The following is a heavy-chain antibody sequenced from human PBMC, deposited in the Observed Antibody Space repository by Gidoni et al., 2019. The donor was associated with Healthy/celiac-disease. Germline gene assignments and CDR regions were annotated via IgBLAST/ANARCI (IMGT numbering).Heavy chain of an antibody. CDR1: GGSFSGYY. V-gene: IGHV4-34*01. CDR2: INHSGST. Sequence: QVQLQQWGAGLLKPSETLSLTCAVYGGSFSGYYWSWIRQPPGKGLAWIGEINHSGSTNYNPSLKSRVTISVDTSKNQFSLKLSSVTAADTAVYYCARGRRSIAARSPAYYYYYYMDVWGKGTTVTVSS. CDR3: ARGRRSIAARSPAYYYYYYMDV. D-gene: IGHD6-6*01. J-gene: IGHJ6*03.